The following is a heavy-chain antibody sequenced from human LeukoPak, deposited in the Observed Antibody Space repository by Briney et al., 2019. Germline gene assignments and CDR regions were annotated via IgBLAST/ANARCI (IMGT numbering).Heavy chain of an antibody. CDR3: ARDKEREYYDSSGYYSWFDP. D-gene: IGHD3-22*01. CDR2: ISAYNGNT. V-gene: IGHV1-18*01. CDR1: GYTFTSYG. Sequence: ASVKVSCKASGYTFTSYGISWVRQAPGQGLEWMGWISAYNGNTNYAQKLQGRVTITTDTSTSTAYMELRSLRSDDTAVYYCARDKEREYYDSSGYYSWFDPWGQGTLVTVSS. J-gene: IGHJ5*02.